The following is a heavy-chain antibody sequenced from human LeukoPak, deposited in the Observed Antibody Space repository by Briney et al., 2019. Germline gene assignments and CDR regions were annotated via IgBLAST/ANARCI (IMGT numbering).Heavy chain of an antibody. CDR3: ARANNWNYALGY. J-gene: IGHJ4*02. Sequence: ASVKVSCKASGYTFTSYGISWVRQAPGQGLEWMGWISAYNGNTNYAQKLQGRVTITTDTSTSTAYMELRSLRSDDTAMYYCARANNWNYALGYWGQGTLVTVSS. D-gene: IGHD1-7*01. CDR2: ISAYNGNT. V-gene: IGHV1-18*01. CDR1: GYTFTSYG.